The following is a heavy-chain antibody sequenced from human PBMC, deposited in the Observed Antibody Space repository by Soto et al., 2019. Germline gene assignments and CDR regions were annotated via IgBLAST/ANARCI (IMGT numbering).Heavy chain of an antibody. CDR1: GGSLSSYY. Sequence: QVQLQESGPGLVKPSETLSLTCAVSGGSLSSYYWSWIRQPPGKGLEWIGYIYYSGSTNYNPSLKSRVTISVDTSKNHVSLKLSSVTAADTAVYYCARAWGGYGDYWGQGTLVTVSS. D-gene: IGHD5-12*01. J-gene: IGHJ4*02. CDR2: IYYSGST. V-gene: IGHV4-59*01. CDR3: ARAWGGYGDY.